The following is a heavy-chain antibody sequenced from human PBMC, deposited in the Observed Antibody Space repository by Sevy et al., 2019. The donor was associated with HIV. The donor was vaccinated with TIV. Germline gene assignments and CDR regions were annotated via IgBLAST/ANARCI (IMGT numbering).Heavy chain of an antibody. J-gene: IGHJ4*02. D-gene: IGHD1-1*01. Sequence: ASVKVSCKVSGYTLTELSMHWVRQAPGKGLEWMGGFDPEDCETIYAQKFQGRVTMTEDTSTDTAYMELSSLRSEDTAVYYCATATGTTRTVDYFDYWGQGTLVTVSS. CDR1: GYTLTELS. CDR2: FDPEDCET. CDR3: ATATGTTRTVDYFDY. V-gene: IGHV1-24*01.